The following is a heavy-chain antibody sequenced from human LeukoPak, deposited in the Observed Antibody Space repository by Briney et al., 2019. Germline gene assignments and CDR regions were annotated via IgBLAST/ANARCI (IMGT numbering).Heavy chain of an antibody. CDR2: MNPTSGET. J-gene: IGHJ4*02. Sequence: GASAKVSCKASGYTFTVYWLHWVRQAPGQGLEWMGRMNPTSGETDYAPKFQGRVTMTRDTSISTDFMELSSLKSDDTAVYFCARLSGYSSHYWGQGTLVTVSS. V-gene: IGHV1-2*06. D-gene: IGHD3-3*01. CDR1: GYTFTVYW. CDR3: ARLSGYSSHY.